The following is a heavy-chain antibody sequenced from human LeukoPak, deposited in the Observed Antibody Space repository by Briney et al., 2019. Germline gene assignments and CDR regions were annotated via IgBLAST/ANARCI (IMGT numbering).Heavy chain of an antibody. Sequence: PSETLSLTCTVSGGSISSYYWSWIRQPPGKGLEWIGYIYYSGSTNYNPSLKSRVTISVDTSENQFSLKLSSVTAADTAVYYCARDWGVAGTGSYYYYGMDVWGQGTTVTVSS. CDR3: ARDWGVAGTGSYYYYGMDV. CDR1: GGSISSYY. V-gene: IGHV4-59*01. D-gene: IGHD6-19*01. CDR2: IYYSGST. J-gene: IGHJ6*02.